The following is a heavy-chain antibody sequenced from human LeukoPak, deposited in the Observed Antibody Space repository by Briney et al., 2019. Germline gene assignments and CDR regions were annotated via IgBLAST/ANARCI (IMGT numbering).Heavy chain of an antibody. V-gene: IGHV3-74*03. Sequence: GGSLRLSCAASGFIFSGFWMHWVRQAPGKGLVWVSRIDSDGTTATYADSVKGRFTISRDNAKNTLYLQMNSLRAEDTAVYYCAGLGDASGYYLLYSWGPGTLVTVSS. CDR2: IDSDGTTA. CDR1: GFIFSGFW. D-gene: IGHD3-22*01. J-gene: IGHJ5*01. CDR3: AGLGDASGYYLLYS.